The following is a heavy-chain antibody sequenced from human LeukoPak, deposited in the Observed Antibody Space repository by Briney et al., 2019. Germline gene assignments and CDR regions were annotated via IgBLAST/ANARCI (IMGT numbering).Heavy chain of an antibody. D-gene: IGHD3-10*01. CDR2: IYTSGST. CDR3: ARDQSLYYGSGSYGYYYYYYMDV. Sequence: PSETPSLTCTVSGGSISSYYWSWIRQPAGKGLEWIGRIYTSGSTNYNPSLKSRVTMSVDTSKNQFSLKLSSVTAADTAVYYCARDQSLYYGSGSYGYYYYYYMDVWGKGTTVTVSS. V-gene: IGHV4-4*07. CDR1: GGSISSYY. J-gene: IGHJ6*03.